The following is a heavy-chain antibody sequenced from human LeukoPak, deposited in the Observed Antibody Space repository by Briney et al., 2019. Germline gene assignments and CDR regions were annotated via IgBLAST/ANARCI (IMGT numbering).Heavy chain of an antibody. D-gene: IGHD2-15*01. J-gene: IGHJ5*02. CDR1: GFTFNDYY. CDR2: INIGGTNT. CDR3: ATDSSGFDN. V-gene: IGHV3-11*01. Sequence: GGSLRLSCAASGFTFNDYYMSWIRQTPGKGLEWLSYINIGGTNTHYADSVKGRFTISRDNAKKALYLEMNNLRAEDTAVYYCATDSSGFDNWGQGVLVTVSS.